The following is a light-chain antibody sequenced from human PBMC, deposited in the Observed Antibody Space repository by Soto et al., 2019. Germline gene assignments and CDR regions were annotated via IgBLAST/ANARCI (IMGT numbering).Light chain of an antibody. Sequence: QSALTQPASVSGSPGQSIAISCTGTNSDVGGYNSVSWYQQHPGKAPKLMIYDVSNRPSGVSNRFSGSKSANTASLTISGLQAEDEADYYCSSYTSSNTHVVFGGGTKLTVL. CDR1: NSDVGGYNS. CDR3: SSYTSSNTHVV. CDR2: DVS. V-gene: IGLV2-14*01. J-gene: IGLJ2*01.